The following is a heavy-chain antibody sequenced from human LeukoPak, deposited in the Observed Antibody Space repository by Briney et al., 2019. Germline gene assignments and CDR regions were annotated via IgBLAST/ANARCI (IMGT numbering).Heavy chain of an antibody. CDR3: ARDPWELDYYYYMDV. CDR2: ISAYNGNT. J-gene: IGHJ6*03. V-gene: IGHV1-18*01. D-gene: IGHD1-26*01. Sequence: GASVKVSCKASGYTFTSYGISWVRQAPGQGLEWMGWISAYNGNTNYAQKLQGRVTMTTDTSTSTAYMELRSLRSDDTAVYYCARDPWELDYYYYMDVWGKGTTVTVSS. CDR1: GYTFTSYG.